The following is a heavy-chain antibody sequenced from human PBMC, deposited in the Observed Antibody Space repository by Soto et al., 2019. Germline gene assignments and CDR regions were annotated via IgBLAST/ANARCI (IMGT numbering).Heavy chain of an antibody. CDR2: ISAYNGNT. CDR1: GYTFTSYG. V-gene: IGHV1-18*01. J-gene: IGHJ6*02. CDR3: ARIGYCSSTSCYALSYYYYYGMDV. D-gene: IGHD2-2*01. Sequence: ASXKVSCKASGYTFTSYGISWVRQAPGQGLEWMGWISAYNGNTNYAQKLQGRVTMTTDTSTSTAYMELRSLRSDDTAVYYCARIGYCSSTSCYALSYYYYYGMDVWGQGTTVTVSS.